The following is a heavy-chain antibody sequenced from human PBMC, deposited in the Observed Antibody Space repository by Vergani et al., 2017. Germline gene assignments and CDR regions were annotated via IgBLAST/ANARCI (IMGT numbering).Heavy chain of an antibody. CDR2: ISSSSSTI. V-gene: IGHV3-48*01. CDR1: GFTFSSYS. Sequence: EVQLVESGGGLVQPGGSLRLSRAASGFTFSSYSMNWVRQAPGKGLEWVSYISSSSSTIYYADSVKGRFTISRDNAKNSLYLQMNSLRAEDTAVYYCARVSGSYCGYWGQGTLVTVSS. CDR3: ARVSGSYCGY. D-gene: IGHD1-26*01. J-gene: IGHJ4*02.